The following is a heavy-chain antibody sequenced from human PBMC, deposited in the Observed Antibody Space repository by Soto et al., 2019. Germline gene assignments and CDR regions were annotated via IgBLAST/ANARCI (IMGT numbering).Heavy chain of an antibody. Sequence: ASVKVSCKASGYTFTDNDIHWVRQAPGQGLEWVGWITPNSGFTKYAQKFQGRVTMTGDTSINTAYMELSSLRSDDSAVYYCARVIVVEPASEDSYYYYGMDVGGQGTTVTVAS. CDR1: GYTFTDND. CDR2: ITPNSGFT. CDR3: ARVIVVEPASEDSYYYYGMDV. V-gene: IGHV1-2*02. J-gene: IGHJ6*02. D-gene: IGHD2-2*01.